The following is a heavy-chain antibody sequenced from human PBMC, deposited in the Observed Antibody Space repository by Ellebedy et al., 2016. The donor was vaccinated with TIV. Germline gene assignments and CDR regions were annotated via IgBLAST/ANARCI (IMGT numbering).Heavy chain of an antibody. CDR2: SRNKVNSYST. D-gene: IGHD6-19*01. CDR1: GFTFSAHY. J-gene: IGHJ6*02. Sequence: GGSLRLSCAASGFTFSAHYMDWVRQAPGKGLEWVGRSRNKVNSYSTEYAASVKGRFTISRDDSKNSVYLEMNSLKSEDTAVYYCARHPSVAGPGDVWGQGTTVTVSS. V-gene: IGHV3-72*01. CDR3: ARHPSVAGPGDV.